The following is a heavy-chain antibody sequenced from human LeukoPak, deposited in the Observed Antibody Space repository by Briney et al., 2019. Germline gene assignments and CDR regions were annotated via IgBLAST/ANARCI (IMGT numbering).Heavy chain of an antibody. CDR3: ARGRGYGAYDWNDY. J-gene: IGHJ4*02. CDR2: IHSGGAT. D-gene: IGHD5-12*01. Sequence: GGSLRLSCAASGFTFSVYEMNWVRQAPGKGLEWVSVIHSGGATYYADSVKGRFTISRDSSKNTLYLQMNNLRAEDTAVYYCARGRGYGAYDWNDYWGQGTLVTVSS. V-gene: IGHV3-53*01. CDR1: GFTFSVYE.